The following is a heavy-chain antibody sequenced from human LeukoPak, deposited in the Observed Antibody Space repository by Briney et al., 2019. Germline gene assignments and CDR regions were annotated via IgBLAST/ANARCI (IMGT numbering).Heavy chain of an antibody. V-gene: IGHV3-23*01. CDR2: INDSGGSA. D-gene: IGHD6-19*01. CDR3: ARGVSGWPYYLDY. Sequence: GGSLRLSCAASGFTFSNSVMSWVRQAPGKGLEWVSSINDSGGSAYYADSVKGRFTISRDNSKNTLYLQMNSLGAEDTAVYYCARGVSGWPYYLDYWGQGAPVTVSS. J-gene: IGHJ4*02. CDR1: GFTFSNSV.